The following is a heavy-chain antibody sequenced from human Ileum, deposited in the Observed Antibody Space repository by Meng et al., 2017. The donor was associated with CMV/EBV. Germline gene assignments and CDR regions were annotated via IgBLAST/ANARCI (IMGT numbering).Heavy chain of an antibody. V-gene: IGHV4-38-2*02. CDR3: ARGKAARRMYFDL. D-gene: IGHD6-6*01. J-gene: IGHJ2*01. CDR2: INHSGST. Sequence: SGPTLVKPTETLTLTCTVSGFSLSNARMAVSWIRQPPGKGLEWIGEINHSGSTNYNPSLKSRVTISVDTSKNQFSLKLSSVTAADTAVYYCARGKAARRMYFDLWGRGTLVTVSS. CDR1: GFSLSNARMA.